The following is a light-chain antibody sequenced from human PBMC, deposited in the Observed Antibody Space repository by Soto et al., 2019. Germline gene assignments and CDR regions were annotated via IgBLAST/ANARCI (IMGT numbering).Light chain of an antibody. CDR2: DAS. J-gene: IGKJ3*01. CDR3: QQRSNWPPLFT. Sequence: EIVLTQSPATLSLSPGERATLSCRASQSVSSYLAWYQQKPGQAPRLLIYDASNRATGIPARFSGSGSGTDFTLTISSLEPEDFAVYYCQQRSNWPPLFTVCPGPKVDIK. V-gene: IGKV3-11*01. CDR1: QSVSSY.